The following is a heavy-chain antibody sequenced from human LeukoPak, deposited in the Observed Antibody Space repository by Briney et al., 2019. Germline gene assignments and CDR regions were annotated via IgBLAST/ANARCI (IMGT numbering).Heavy chain of an antibody. J-gene: IGHJ6*02. CDR1: GGSISSYY. V-gene: IGHV4-59*01. D-gene: IGHD1-26*01. Sequence: PSETLSLTCTVSGGSISSYYWSWIRQPPGKGLEWIGYIYYSGSTNYNPSLKSRVTISVDTSKNQFSLKLSSVTAADTAVYYCARRGVGPSXYXYYYGMDVWGQGTTVTVSS. CDR2: IYYSGST. CDR3: ARRGVGPSXYXYYYGMDV.